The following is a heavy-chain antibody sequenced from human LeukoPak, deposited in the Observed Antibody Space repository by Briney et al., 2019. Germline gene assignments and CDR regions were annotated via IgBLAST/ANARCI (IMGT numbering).Heavy chain of an antibody. CDR1: GYTFTSYG. CDR3: ARVVGAIYL. J-gene: IGHJ5*02. Sequence: ASVKVSCKASGYTFTSYGISWVRQAPGQGLEWMGWMNPNSGNTDYAQKFQGRVTMTRDTSISTAYMELSSLRSEDTAVYYCARVVGAIYLWGQGTLVTVSS. V-gene: IGHV1-8*02. CDR2: MNPNSGNT. D-gene: IGHD1-26*01.